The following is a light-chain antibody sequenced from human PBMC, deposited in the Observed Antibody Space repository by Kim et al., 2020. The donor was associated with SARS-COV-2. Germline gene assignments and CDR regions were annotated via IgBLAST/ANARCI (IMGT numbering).Light chain of an antibody. J-gene: IGLJ1*01. CDR3: NSRDSSVNPLLYV. Sequence: TVRNTCQGDSLRSYYASWYQQKPGQAPVLVIYGKNNRPSGIPDRFSGSSSGNTASLTITGAQAEDEADYYCNSRDSSVNPLLYVFGTGTKVTVL. CDR1: SLRSYY. CDR2: GKN. V-gene: IGLV3-19*01.